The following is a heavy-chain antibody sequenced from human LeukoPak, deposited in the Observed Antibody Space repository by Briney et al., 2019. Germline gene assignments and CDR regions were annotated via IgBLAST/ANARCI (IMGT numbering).Heavy chain of an antibody. CDR3: TTEYYYGSGTDGDY. CDR2: IKSKTDGGTT. Sequence: GGSLRLSCAASGFTFSNAWMSWVRQAPGKRLEWVGRIKSKTDGGTTDYAAPVKGRFTISREDSKNTLYLQMNSLKTEDTAVYYCTTEYYYGSGTDGDYWGQGTLVTVSS. V-gene: IGHV3-15*01. J-gene: IGHJ4*02. D-gene: IGHD3-10*01. CDR1: GFTFSNAW.